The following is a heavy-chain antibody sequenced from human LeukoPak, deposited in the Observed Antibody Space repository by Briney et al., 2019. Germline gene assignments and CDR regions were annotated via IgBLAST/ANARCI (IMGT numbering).Heavy chain of an antibody. D-gene: IGHD3-22*01. CDR2: IIPILGTA. J-gene: IGHJ6*02. CDR3: ARDRPTNYFDNTPYQIGYYYGMDV. Sequence: SVKVSCKASGGTFSSYAISWARQAPGQGLEWMGGIIPILGTANYAQKFHGRVTITADESTSTAYMELSSLRSEDTAVYYCARDRPTNYFDNTPYQIGYYYGMDVWGQGTTVTVSS. CDR1: GGTFSSYA. V-gene: IGHV1-69*13.